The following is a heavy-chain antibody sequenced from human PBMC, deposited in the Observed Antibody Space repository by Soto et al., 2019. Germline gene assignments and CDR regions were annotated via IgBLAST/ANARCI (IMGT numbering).Heavy chain of an antibody. D-gene: IGHD6-19*01. CDR1: RVAFSKFI. CDR2: IIPIFGTA. Sequence: QAQLEQSGGEVEKPGSSVKVSCKASRVAFSKFIVTWVRQAPGLGLEWVGGIIPIFGTANYAQKFQGRVTITADESASTSYLEVNNLRSEDTAVYYCAKVRYSSPMGYYYGMDVWGQGNTVTVSS. V-gene: IGHV1-69*01. CDR3: AKVRYSSPMGYYYGMDV. J-gene: IGHJ6*02.